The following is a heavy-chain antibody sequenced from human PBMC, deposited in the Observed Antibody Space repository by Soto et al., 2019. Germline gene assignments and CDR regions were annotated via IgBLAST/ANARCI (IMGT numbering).Heavy chain of an antibody. V-gene: IGHV1-18*01. CDR2: IGAHSGHT. CDR1: GYNFTRFG. J-gene: IGHJ5*01. Sequence: QFQLVQSGAEVKKPGASVKVSCKASGYNFTRFGISWVRQAPGHGLEWMGWIGAHSGHTRKAQKFQGRLTMTTDASMNTATIDPTSLTSDDTPIYYSAGEGQQQAHEDYNPSNGMDAWGQGTMVIVSS. CDR3: AGEGQQQAHEDYNPSNGMDA. D-gene: IGHD3-16*01.